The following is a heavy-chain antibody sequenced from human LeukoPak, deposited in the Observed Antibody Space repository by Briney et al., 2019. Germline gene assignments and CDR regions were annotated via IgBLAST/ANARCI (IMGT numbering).Heavy chain of an antibody. CDR2: IETAGEI. D-gene: IGHD3-16*01. CDR1: GFTFSRYD. V-gene: IGHV3-13*04. CDR3: VRDYSGENVFDI. J-gene: IGHJ3*02. Sequence: GGSLRLSCAASGFTFSRYDMHWVRQGPGKGLEWVSAIETAGEIYYAGSVKGRFTISRENAKNSLYLQMNSLRAGDTAVYYCVRDYSGENVFDIWGQGTMVTVSS.